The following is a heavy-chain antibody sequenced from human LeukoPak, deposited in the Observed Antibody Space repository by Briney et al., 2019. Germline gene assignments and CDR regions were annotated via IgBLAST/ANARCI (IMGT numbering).Heavy chain of an antibody. CDR3: ARALRSCSSTSCYYYFDY. V-gene: IGHV3-48*03. CDR2: ISSSGNTI. Sequence: GGSLRLSCAASGFTFSSYEMNWVRQAPGKGLEWVSYISSSGNTIYYADSVKGRFTISRDNAKNSLYLHMNSLRAEDTGIYYCARALRSCSSTSCYYYFDYWGQGTLVTVSS. D-gene: IGHD2-2*01. CDR1: GFTFSSYE. J-gene: IGHJ4*02.